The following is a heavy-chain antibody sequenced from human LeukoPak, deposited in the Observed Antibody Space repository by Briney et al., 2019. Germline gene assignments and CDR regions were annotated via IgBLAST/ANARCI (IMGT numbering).Heavy chain of an antibody. CDR1: GFTFRNYA. Sequence: GGSLRLSCVMSGFTFRNYAMNWVRQAPGKGLEWISDISTGSDSTYHIESVRGRFTISRDNSKNTLYLQMNSRRLDDTAVYYCASGLYGGVFDNWGQGTLVTVSS. CDR3: ASGLYGGVFDN. D-gene: IGHD4/OR15-4a*01. J-gene: IGHJ4*02. V-gene: IGHV3-23*01. CDR2: ISTGSDST.